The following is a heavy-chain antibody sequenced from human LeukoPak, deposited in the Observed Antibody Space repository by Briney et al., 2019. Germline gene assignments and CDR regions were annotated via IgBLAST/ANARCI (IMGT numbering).Heavy chain of an antibody. Sequence: PSETLSLTCAVSNVSFLGYYWARLRPPPGKGLEWIVEIIRSGKTNFNPSLKSRVTISVDTSKKHFSLNLTSVTAADTAVYYCARGSYFQYWDQGTPVIVSS. V-gene: IGHV4-34*01. J-gene: IGHJ1*01. D-gene: IGHD3-16*01. CDR3: ARGSYFQY. CDR2: IIRSGKT. CDR1: NVSFLGYY.